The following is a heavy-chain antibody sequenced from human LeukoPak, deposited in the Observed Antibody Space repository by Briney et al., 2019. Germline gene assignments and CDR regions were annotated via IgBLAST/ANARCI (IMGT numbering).Heavy chain of an antibody. CDR3: ARALNCSGGSCTDY. CDR1: GGSFSGYY. Sequence: PSETLSLTCAVYGGSFSGYYWSWIRQPPGKGLEWIGEINHSGSTNYNPSLKSRVTISVDTSKNQFSLKLSSVTAADTAVYYCARALNCSGGSCTDYWGQGTLVTVSS. D-gene: IGHD2-15*01. V-gene: IGHV4-34*01. J-gene: IGHJ4*02. CDR2: INHSGST.